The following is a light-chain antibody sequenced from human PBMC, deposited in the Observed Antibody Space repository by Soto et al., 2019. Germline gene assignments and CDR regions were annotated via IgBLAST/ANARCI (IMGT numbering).Light chain of an antibody. J-gene: IGKJ1*01. CDR1: QSVSSSY. Sequence: EMVLTQSPGTLSLSPGERATLSCRASQSVSSSYLAWDQQKPRQAPRLLFYGASSRATGIPDRFSGSGSGTDFTLTISRLEPEDFAVYYCQLYGSSLWTFGQGTQVEIK. CDR2: GAS. CDR3: QLYGSSLWT. V-gene: IGKV3-20*01.